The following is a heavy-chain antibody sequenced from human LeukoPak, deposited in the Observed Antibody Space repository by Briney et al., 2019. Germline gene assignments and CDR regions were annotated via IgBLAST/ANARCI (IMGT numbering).Heavy chain of an antibody. Sequence: SETLSLTCTVSGGSISSYYWTWIRHPPGKGLEWIGYIFYSGGSNYNPSLKSRVTISVDTSKNHFSLKLSSVTAADTAVYYCARLGSTFDIWRQGTMVTVSS. D-gene: IGHD2-2*01. CDR1: GGSISSYY. V-gene: IGHV4-59*08. CDR2: IFYSGGS. J-gene: IGHJ3*02. CDR3: ARLGSTFDI.